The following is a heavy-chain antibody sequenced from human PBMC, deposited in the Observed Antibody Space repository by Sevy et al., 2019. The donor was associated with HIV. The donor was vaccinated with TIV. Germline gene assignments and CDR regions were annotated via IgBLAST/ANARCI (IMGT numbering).Heavy chain of an antibody. D-gene: IGHD3-9*01. J-gene: IGHJ4*02. Sequence: GGSLRLSCEVSGFTFSNYWMTWVRQAPGKGLEWVANIKEDGSDKYYGDSVKGRFSLSRENAKYLLYLQMDSLRAEDTAVYYCVRDGLASASDFDYWGQGTLVTVSS. CDR1: GFTFSNYW. V-gene: IGHV3-7*01. CDR2: IKEDGSDK. CDR3: VRDGLASASDFDY.